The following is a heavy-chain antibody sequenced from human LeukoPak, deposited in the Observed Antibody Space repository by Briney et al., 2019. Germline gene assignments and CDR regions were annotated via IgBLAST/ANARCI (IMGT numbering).Heavy chain of an antibody. Sequence: SETLSLTCAVSGGSITSAGSSWSWIRQPPGKGLEWIGYIYQSGDTYYSPSLKSRVTISVDRSKNQFSLKVSSVTAADTAVYYCARDLYGSGSYSWGWFDPWGQGTLVTVSS. V-gene: IGHV4-30-2*01. CDR3: ARDLYGSGSYSWGWFDP. J-gene: IGHJ5*02. CDR2: IYQSGDT. CDR1: GGSITSAGSS. D-gene: IGHD3-10*01.